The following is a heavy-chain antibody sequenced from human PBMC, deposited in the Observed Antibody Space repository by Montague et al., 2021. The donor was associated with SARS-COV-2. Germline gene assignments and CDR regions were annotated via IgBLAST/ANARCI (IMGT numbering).Heavy chain of an antibody. V-gene: IGHV6-1*01. CDR1: GDSVSSNSAT. CDR2: TYYKSKWYS. Sequence: CAISGDSVSSNSATWNWVRQSPSRGLEWLGRTYYKSKWYSDYAPXVRGRLTVNQDASKNEFSLELNYVTPEDTAVYYCVRYSGWFYFDFWGQGILVTVSS. J-gene: IGHJ4*02. CDR3: VRYSGWFYFDF. D-gene: IGHD6-19*01.